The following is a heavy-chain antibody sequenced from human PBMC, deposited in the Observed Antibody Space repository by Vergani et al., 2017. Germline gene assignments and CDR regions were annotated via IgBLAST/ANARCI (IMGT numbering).Heavy chain of an antibody. J-gene: IGHJ6*02. D-gene: IGHD2-15*01. CDR2: IIPIIGTT. Sequence: QGQLVQSGAEVKKPGSSMKVSCKASGGAFSSYAINWVRQAPGQGLEWMGRIIPIIGTTNYAQKFQGRVTIAADEFSSTVFMELSSLTYEDTAVYYCARDVPVFCSGGRCYPGNDQYYAMEVWGQGTTVTVSS. CDR3: ARDVPVFCSGGRCYPGNDQYYAMEV. V-gene: IGHV1-69*11. CDR1: GGAFSSYA.